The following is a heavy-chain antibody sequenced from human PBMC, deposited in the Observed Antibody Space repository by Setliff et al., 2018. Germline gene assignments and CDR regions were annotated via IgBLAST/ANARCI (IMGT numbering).Heavy chain of an antibody. D-gene: IGHD3-3*01. CDR1: GFPFSSHA. Sequence: PGGSLRLSCAGSGFPFSSHAITWVRQAPGKGLEWVSSISGSGTTTYYADSVKGRFTISRDNGENTLYLQMDSLRVEDTAVYYCAKDPPWSPDYYFDYWGQGTLVTVSS. J-gene: IGHJ4*02. CDR3: AKDPPWSPDYYFDY. CDR2: ISGSGTTT. V-gene: IGHV3-23*01.